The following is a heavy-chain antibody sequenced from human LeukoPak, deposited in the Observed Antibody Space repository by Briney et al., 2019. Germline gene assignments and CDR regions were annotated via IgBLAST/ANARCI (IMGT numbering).Heavy chain of an antibody. CDR1: GFTFSSYA. CDR2: ISSNGGST. Sequence: GGSLRLSCAVSGFTFSSYAMHWVRQAPGKGLEYVSAISSNGGSTYYANSVKGRFTISRDNSKNTLYLQMGSLRAEDMAVYYCARDLAPGATEVYYYMDVWGKGTTVTVSS. D-gene: IGHD1-26*01. J-gene: IGHJ6*03. CDR3: ARDLAPGATEVYYYMDV. V-gene: IGHV3-64*01.